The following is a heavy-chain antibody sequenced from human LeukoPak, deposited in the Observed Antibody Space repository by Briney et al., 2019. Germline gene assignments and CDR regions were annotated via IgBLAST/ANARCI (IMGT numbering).Heavy chain of an antibody. CDR1: GGSFSGYY. D-gene: IGHD3-10*01. CDR2: INHSGST. V-gene: IGHV4-34*01. CDR3: ARVVGVRGGNFDY. Sequence: PSETLSLTCAVYGGSFSGYYWSWIRQPPGKGLEWIGEINHSGSTNYNPSLKSRVTISVDTSKNQFSLKLSSVTAADTAVYYCARVVGVRGGNFDYWGQGTLVTVSS. J-gene: IGHJ4*02.